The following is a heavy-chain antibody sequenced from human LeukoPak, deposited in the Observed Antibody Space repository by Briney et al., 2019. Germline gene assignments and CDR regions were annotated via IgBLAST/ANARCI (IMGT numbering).Heavy chain of an antibody. CDR3: ARADGYCSSTSCPGYSYNFDY. J-gene: IGHJ4*02. Sequence: SETLSLTCAVYGGSLSGYYWSWIRQPPGKGLEWIGEINHSGSTNYNPSLKSRVTISVDTSKNQFSLKLSSVTPADTAVYYCARADGYCSSTSCPGYSYNFDYWGQGTLVTVSS. D-gene: IGHD2-2*01. CDR2: INHSGST. CDR1: GGSLSGYY. V-gene: IGHV4-34*01.